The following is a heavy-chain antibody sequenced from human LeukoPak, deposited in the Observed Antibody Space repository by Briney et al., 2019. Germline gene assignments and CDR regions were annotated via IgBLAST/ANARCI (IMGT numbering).Heavy chain of an antibody. CDR3: TTDPADYYDSSGYLVPLDY. Sequence: GGSLRLSCAASGFTFSSYGIHWVRQAPGKGLEWVAVILSDGSKEFYTDSVKGRFTISRDNSKNTLYLQMNSLKTEDTAVYYCTTDPADYYDSSGYLVPLDYWGQGTLVTVSS. CDR2: ILSDGSKE. V-gene: IGHV3-33*01. CDR1: GFTFSSYG. J-gene: IGHJ4*02. D-gene: IGHD3-22*01.